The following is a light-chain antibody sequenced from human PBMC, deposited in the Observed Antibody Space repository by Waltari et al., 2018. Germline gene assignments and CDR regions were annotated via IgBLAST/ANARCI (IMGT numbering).Light chain of an antibody. Sequence: QSALTQPASVSGSPGQSITISCPGTSSDVGAYQRVSWYQHHPGKAPKPMIYGVTNRPSGVSNRFSGSKSGNTASLTISGLQAEDEADYYCSSYASRSTLGVFGGGTKLTVL. CDR1: SSDVGAYQR. V-gene: IGLV2-14*01. CDR3: SSYASRSTLGV. CDR2: GVT. J-gene: IGLJ3*02.